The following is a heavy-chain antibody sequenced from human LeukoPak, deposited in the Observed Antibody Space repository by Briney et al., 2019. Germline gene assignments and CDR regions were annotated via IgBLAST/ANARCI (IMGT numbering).Heavy chain of an antibody. J-gene: IGHJ3*02. D-gene: IGHD3-9*01. Sequence: PGGSLRLSCAASGFTFSSYSMNWVRQSPGKGLEWVSSISSSSYIYYADSVKGRFTISRDNAKNSLYLQMNSLRAEDTAVYYCARVGHYDILTGHAFDIWGQGTMVTVSS. V-gene: IGHV3-21*01. CDR1: GFTFSSYS. CDR3: ARVGHYDILTGHAFDI. CDR2: ISSSSYI.